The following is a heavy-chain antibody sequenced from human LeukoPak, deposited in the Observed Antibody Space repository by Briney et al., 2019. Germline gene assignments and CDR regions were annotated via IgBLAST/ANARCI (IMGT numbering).Heavy chain of an antibody. CDR2: MNPNSGNT. CDR3: FYSGSYHEYNWFDP. V-gene: IGHV1-8*01. D-gene: IGHD3-10*01. CDR1: GYTFTSYD. Sequence: ASVKVSCKASGYTFTSYDINWMRQATGQGLEWMGWMNPNSGNTGYAQKFQGRVTMTRNTSISTSYMELSSLRSEDTAVYFCFYSGSYHEYNWFDPGGQGTLVTVSS. J-gene: IGHJ5*02.